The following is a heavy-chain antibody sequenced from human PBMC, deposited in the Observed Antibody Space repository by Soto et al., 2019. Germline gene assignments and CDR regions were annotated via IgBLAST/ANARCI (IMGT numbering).Heavy chain of an antibody. V-gene: IGHV3-23*01. CDR3: ARSPGGYYIE. CDR2: ITSSGDHT. D-gene: IGHD2-15*01. CDR1: GFTFRNYA. Sequence: PGGSLRLCCAASGFTFRNYAMTWVRQAPGQGLEYVSSITSSGDHTFYADSVKGRFTISRDNSKNTLYLQMNSLRVEDTAIYYCARSPGGYYIEWGQGTMVTVSS. J-gene: IGHJ3*01.